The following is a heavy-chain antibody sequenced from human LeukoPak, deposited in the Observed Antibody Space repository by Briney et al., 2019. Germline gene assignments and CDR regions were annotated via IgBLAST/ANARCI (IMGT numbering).Heavy chain of an antibody. CDR2: INPSGGST. J-gene: IGHJ6*03. D-gene: IGHD2-2*01. CDR3: ARGRPRYCSSTSCYPGIGYYYYMDV. Sequence: ASVKVSCKASGYTFTSYYMHWVRQAPGQGLEWMGIINPSGGSTSYAQKFQGRVTISVDTSKNQFSLKLSSVTAADTAVYYCARGRPRYCSSTSCYPGIGYYYYMDVWGKGTTVTVSS. CDR1: GYTFTSYY. V-gene: IGHV1-46*01.